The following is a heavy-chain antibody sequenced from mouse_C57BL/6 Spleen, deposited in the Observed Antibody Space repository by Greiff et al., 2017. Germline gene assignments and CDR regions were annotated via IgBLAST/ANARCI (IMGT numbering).Heavy chain of an antibody. CDR2: IRNKANGYTT. CDR3: ARSPYGNSYFDY. D-gene: IGHD2-1*01. CDR1: GFTFTDYY. V-gene: IGHV7-3*01. J-gene: IGHJ2*01. Sequence: DVKLVESGGGLVQPGGSLSLSCAASGFTFTDYYMSWVRQPPGKALEWLGFIRNKANGYTTEYSASVKGRFTISRDNSQSILYRQMNALRAEDSATYYCARSPYGNSYFDYWGQGTTLTVSS.